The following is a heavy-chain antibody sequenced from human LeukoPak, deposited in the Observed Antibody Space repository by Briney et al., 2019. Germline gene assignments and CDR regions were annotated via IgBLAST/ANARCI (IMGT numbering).Heavy chain of an antibody. CDR1: GFTFNRCW. Sequence: GGSLRLSCVVSGFTFNRCWMSWVRQAPGKGLEWVAHINPDGRDTYYVDSVKGRFTISRDNAQNSTYLQMNSLRVEDTAVYYCTSWGDTTAEYFQRWGQGTLVTVSS. J-gene: IGHJ1*01. V-gene: IGHV3-7*01. CDR3: TSWGDTTAEYFQR. D-gene: IGHD2-21*02. CDR2: INPDGRDT.